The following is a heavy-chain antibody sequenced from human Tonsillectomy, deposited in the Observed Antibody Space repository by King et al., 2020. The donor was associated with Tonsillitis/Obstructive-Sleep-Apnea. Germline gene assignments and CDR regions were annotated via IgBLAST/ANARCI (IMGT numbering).Heavy chain of an antibody. Sequence: VQLVESGGGLVKPGGSLRLSCAASGFTFSDYYMSWIRQAPGKGLEWVSYISSSSSYTNYADSVKGRFTISRDNAKNSLYLQMNSLRAEDTAVYYCASGTYYYDSSGYLYDYWGQGTLVTVSS. CDR3: ASGTYYYDSSGYLYDY. CDR2: ISSSSSYT. V-gene: IGHV3-11*05. CDR1: GFTFSDYY. J-gene: IGHJ4*02. D-gene: IGHD3-22*01.